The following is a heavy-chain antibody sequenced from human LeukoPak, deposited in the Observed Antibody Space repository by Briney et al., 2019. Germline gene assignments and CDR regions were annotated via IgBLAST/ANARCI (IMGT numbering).Heavy chain of an antibody. CDR2: INPNSGGT. V-gene: IGHV1-2*02. CDR3: ARGPSSTSCTDY. J-gene: IGHJ4*02. Sequence: GASVKVSCKASGYTFTGYYMHWVRQAPGQGLEWMGWINPNSGGTNNAQKFQGRVTMTRDTSISTAYMELSRLRSDDTAVYYCARGPSSTSCTDYWGQGTLVTVSS. D-gene: IGHD2-2*01. CDR1: GYTFTGYY.